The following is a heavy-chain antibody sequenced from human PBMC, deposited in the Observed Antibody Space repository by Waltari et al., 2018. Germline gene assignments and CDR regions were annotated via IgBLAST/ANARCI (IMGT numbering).Heavy chain of an antibody. CDR2: IQTDGSNI. J-gene: IGHJ4*02. V-gene: IGHV3-74*01. CDR3: AAGGGIDF. Sequence: QLEESGGGRVQPGGSLRLSCAASGFPFILYWMHWVRQSPGKGLVWVSRIQTDGSNIDYADAVKGRFTISRDNAKNTVYLQMNRLRAEDTAVYYCAAGGGIDFLGQGTLVTVSS. CDR1: GFPFILYW. D-gene: IGHD3-16*01.